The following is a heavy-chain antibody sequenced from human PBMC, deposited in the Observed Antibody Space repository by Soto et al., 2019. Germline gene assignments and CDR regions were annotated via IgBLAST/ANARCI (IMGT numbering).Heavy chain of an antibody. CDR3: ARQSGSGGSCYRVFDY. J-gene: IGHJ4*02. Sequence: QLQLQESGPGLVKPSETLSLTCTVSGGSISSSSYYWGWIRQPPGKGLEWIGSIYYSGRTYYNPSLKSRVTISVDTSKNQFSLKLSSVTAADTAVYYCARQSGSGGSCYRVFDYWGQGTLVTVSS. D-gene: IGHD2-15*01. CDR1: GGSISSSSYY. CDR2: IYYSGRT. V-gene: IGHV4-39*01.